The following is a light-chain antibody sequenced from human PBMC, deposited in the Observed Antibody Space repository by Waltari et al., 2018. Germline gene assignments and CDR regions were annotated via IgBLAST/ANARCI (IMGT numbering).Light chain of an antibody. CDR2: DAS. Sequence: EIVLTQSPATLSLSPGERATLSCRPCHSVSTSLAWYQQKPGQSPRRLIYDASSRAPGVPARFSGSGSGTDFTLTISTLEPEDFAVYYCQQGTIWPPGITFGPGTRVDIK. V-gene: IGKV3-11*01. CDR1: HSVSTS. J-gene: IGKJ3*01. CDR3: QQGTIWPPGIT.